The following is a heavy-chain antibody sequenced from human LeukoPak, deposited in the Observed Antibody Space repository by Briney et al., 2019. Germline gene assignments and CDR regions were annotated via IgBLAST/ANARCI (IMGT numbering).Heavy chain of an antibody. V-gene: IGHV3-23*01. CDR2: TSGSGGST. Sequence: PGGSLRLSCAASGFTFTTYWMSWVREAPGKGLEWVSATSGSGGSTYYADSVKGRFTISRDNSKNTLYLQMNSLRAEDTAVYYCAKKGGLVIIMIPYYFDYWGQGTLVTVSS. D-gene: IGHD3-9*01. CDR1: GFTFTTYW. CDR3: AKKGGLVIIMIPYYFDY. J-gene: IGHJ4*02.